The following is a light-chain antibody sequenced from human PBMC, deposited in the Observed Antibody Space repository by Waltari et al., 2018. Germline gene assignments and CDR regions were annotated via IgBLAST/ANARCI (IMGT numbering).Light chain of an antibody. J-gene: IGKJ4*01. CDR2: AAS. Sequence: TQMTRPPSPLFPSVEDRATLTSQASQSISNHLKWYQQKPEKAPKLLIYAASSLQSGVPSRFSGSGSGTDFTLTISSLQPEDFATYYCQQSYSTPRLTFGGGTKVEIK. CDR3: QQSYSTPRLT. V-gene: IGKV1-39*01. CDR1: QSISNH.